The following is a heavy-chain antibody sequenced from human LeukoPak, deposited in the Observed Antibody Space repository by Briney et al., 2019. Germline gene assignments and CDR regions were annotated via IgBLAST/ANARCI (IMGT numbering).Heavy chain of an antibody. Sequence: PGGSLRLSCTASGFTFSGHWIHWVRQAPGMGLVWVSRINERGTDSMYAESVKGRFTISRDNAKNTVYLQMNSLRAEDTAVYYCVRDETLWTLDWGGQGTRVSVSS. D-gene: IGHD3-9*01. CDR2: INERGTDS. J-gene: IGHJ4*02. CDR3: VRDETLWTLDW. CDR1: GFTFSGHW. V-gene: IGHV3-74*03.